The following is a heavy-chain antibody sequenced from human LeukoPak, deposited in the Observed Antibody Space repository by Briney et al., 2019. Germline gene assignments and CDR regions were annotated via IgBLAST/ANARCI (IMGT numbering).Heavy chain of an antibody. J-gene: IGHJ3*02. CDR1: GYTFTSYG. D-gene: IGHD3-22*01. V-gene: IGHV1-18*01. Sequence: ASVKVSCKASGYTFTSYGISWVRQAPGQGLEWMGWISAYNGNTNYAQKLQGRVTMTTDTSTSTAYMELRSLRSDDTAVYYCARARGSVVVMGMDAFDMWGQEAMVTVSS. CDR2: ISAYNGNT. CDR3: ARARGSVVVMGMDAFDM.